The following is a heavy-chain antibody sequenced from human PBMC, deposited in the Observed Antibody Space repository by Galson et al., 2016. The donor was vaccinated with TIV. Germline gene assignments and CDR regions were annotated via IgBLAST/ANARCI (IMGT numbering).Heavy chain of an antibody. CDR3: ARLNGDTYYYFSIAV. D-gene: IGHD3-10*01. CDR1: GFTFDDHG. J-gene: IGHJ6*03. CDR2: VSWNGGST. V-gene: IGHV3-20*04. Sequence: SLRLSCAASGFTFDDHGMSWVRQAPGKGLEWVSGVSWNGGSTHYADSVKGRFTVSRDNAKNSVYLQMKSLRAEDTALYYCARLNGDTYYYFSIAVWGKGTTVTVSS.